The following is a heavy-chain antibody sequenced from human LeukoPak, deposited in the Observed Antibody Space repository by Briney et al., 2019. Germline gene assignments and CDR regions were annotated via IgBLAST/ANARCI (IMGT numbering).Heavy chain of an antibody. J-gene: IGHJ4*02. Sequence: SGTLSLTCTVSGGSINSHYWSWIRQPAGKGLEWIGHIYSSGSTDYNPSLKSRVTMSVDTSKKQFSLKLTSVTAADTAVYYCARWRDSSGYYQHFDNWGQGVLVTVSS. CDR3: ARWRDSSGYYQHFDN. D-gene: IGHD3-22*01. CDR1: GGSINSHY. V-gene: IGHV4-4*07. CDR2: IYSSGST.